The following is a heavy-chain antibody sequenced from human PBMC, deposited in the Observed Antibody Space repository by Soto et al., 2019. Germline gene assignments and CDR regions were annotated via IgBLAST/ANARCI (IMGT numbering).Heavy chain of an antibody. CDR1: GGTFSSYA. J-gene: IGHJ4*02. Sequence: QVQLVQSGAEVKKPGSSVKVSCKASGGTFSSYAISWVRQAPGQGLEWMGGIIPIFGTANYAQKFQGRVTITADESTSTAYMELSSLRSVDTAVYYCARACSGGSCYSWTYYFDYWGQGTLVTVSS. CDR2: IIPIFGTA. V-gene: IGHV1-69*01. CDR3: ARACSGGSCYSWTYYFDY. D-gene: IGHD2-15*01.